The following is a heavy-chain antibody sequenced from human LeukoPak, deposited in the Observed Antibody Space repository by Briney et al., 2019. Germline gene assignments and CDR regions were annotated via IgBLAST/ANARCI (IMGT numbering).Heavy chain of an antibody. D-gene: IGHD6-19*01. Sequence: GGSLRLSCAASGFIFSTYDMSWVRQAPGKGLEWVSSISSSSSYIYYADSVKGRFTISRDNAKNSLYLQMNSLRAEDTAVYYCASPSIRYSSGWWAYWGQGTLVTVSS. V-gene: IGHV3-21*01. CDR1: GFIFSTYD. CDR2: ISSSSSYI. J-gene: IGHJ4*02. CDR3: ASPSIRYSSGWWAY.